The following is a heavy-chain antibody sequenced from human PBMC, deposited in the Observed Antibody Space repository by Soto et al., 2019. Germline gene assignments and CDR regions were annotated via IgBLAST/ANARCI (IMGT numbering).Heavy chain of an antibody. CDR2: ISYDGSNK. Sequence: GGSLRLSCAAPGFTFSSYGMHWVRQAPGKGLEWVAVISYDGSNKYYADSVKGRFTISRDNSKNTLYLQMSSLRAEDTAVYYCAKDAGPEGYSSGWYRAAKGYGMDVWGQGTTVTVSS. CDR3: AKDAGPEGYSSGWYRAAKGYGMDV. V-gene: IGHV3-30*18. CDR1: GFTFSSYG. D-gene: IGHD6-19*01. J-gene: IGHJ6*02.